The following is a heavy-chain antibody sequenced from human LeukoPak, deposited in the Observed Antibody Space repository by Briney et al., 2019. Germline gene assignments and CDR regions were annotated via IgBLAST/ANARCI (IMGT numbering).Heavy chain of an antibody. J-gene: IGHJ4*02. CDR2: IYPDDSET. D-gene: IGHD4-17*01. CDR3: ARYGDYVDY. Sequence: GESLKISCKASGYRFTTDYIGWVRQMPGKGLEWMGIIYPDDSETNYSPSFQGQVSMSVDKSITTAYLQMNSLRTEDTAVYYCARYGDYVDYWGQGTLVTVSS. CDR1: GYRFTTDY. V-gene: IGHV5-51*01.